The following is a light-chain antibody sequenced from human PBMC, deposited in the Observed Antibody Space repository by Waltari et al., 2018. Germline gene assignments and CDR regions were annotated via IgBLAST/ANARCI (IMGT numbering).Light chain of an antibody. CDR2: RNN. CDR1: RSNIRNNY. Sequence: QPVVNQPPPASGTPGPRVTISCSGSRSNIRNNYVYRYQQLRGTAPNLLFYRNNQRHSGFPDRFSGSKSGTSASLAISGLRSEDEAEYYCAAWDDSLSGRVFGGGTKVTVL. V-gene: IGLV1-47*01. J-gene: IGLJ3*02. CDR3: AAWDDSLSGRV.